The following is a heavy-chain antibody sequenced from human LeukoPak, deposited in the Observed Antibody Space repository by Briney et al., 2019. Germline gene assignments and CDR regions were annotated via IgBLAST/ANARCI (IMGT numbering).Heavy chain of an antibody. D-gene: IGHD1-26*01. Sequence: GGSLRLSCAASVFTFSSYRMNWVRQAPGKGLEWVSSISDSSRYIYHADSVKGRFTISRDNARNSVYLQMNSLRAEDTATYYCTKGENGMDVWGQGTTVTVSS. CDR1: VFTFSSYR. V-gene: IGHV3-21*01. CDR2: ISDSSRYI. J-gene: IGHJ6*02. CDR3: TKGENGMDV.